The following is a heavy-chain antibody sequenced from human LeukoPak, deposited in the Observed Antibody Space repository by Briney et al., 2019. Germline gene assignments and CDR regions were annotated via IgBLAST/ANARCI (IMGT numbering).Heavy chain of an antibody. D-gene: IGHD1-14*01. CDR2: ISQDGGEK. CDR1: GFTLSNYW. J-gene: IGHJ4*02. V-gene: IGHV3-7*01. CDR3: ARDSYRALEY. Sequence: GGSLRLSCAASGFTLSNYWMNWVRQAPGKGLEWVAHISQDGGEKYYAYSVKGRFTISRDNTKNSLFLHAHSLRAEDTAVYYCARDSYRALEYWGQGALVTVSS.